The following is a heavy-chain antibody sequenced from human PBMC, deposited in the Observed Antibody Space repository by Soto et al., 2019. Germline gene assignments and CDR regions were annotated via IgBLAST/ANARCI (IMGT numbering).Heavy chain of an antibody. CDR2: IYYSGSA. CDR3: ARDLIQMTPYYYYGMDV. D-gene: IGHD5-18*01. V-gene: IGHV4-59*01. CDR1: GGSISSYC. Sequence: SETLSLTCTVSGGSISSYCWSWIRQPPGKGLEWIGYIYYSGSANYNPSLKSRVTISVDTSKNQFSLKLSSVTAAGTAVYYCARDLIQMTPYYYYGMDVWGQGTTVTVYS. J-gene: IGHJ6*02.